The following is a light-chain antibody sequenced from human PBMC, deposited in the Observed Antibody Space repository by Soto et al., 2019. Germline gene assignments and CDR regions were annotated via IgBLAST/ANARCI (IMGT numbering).Light chain of an antibody. J-gene: IGKJ4*01. V-gene: IGKV3-15*01. CDR3: QQYNNWPLT. CDR2: GAS. Sequence: EIVMTQSTATLSVSPGERATLSCRASQSVSRNLAWYQQKPGQAPRLLIYGASTRATGIPARFSGSGSGTEVTLTISSLQSEDFAVYYCQQYNNWPLTVGGGTKVEIK. CDR1: QSVSRN.